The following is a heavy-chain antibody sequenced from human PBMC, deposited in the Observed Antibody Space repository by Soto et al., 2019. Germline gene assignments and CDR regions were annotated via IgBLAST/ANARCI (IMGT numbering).Heavy chain of an antibody. J-gene: IGHJ4*02. Sequence: GGSLRLSCSASGFTFGSYGMTWVRQAPGKGLEWVSTITSSGVSTYYADSMRGRFTISRDNSKNTLYLQMTSLRAEDTAVYFCATQGGEVALMLYAIEHWGQGTLVTVSS. CDR2: ITSSGVST. CDR3: ATQGGEVALMLYAIEH. D-gene: IGHD2-8*01. V-gene: IGHV3-23*01. CDR1: GFTFGSYG.